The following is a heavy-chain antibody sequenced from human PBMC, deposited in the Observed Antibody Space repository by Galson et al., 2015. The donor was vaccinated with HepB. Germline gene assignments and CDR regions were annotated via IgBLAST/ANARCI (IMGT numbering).Heavy chain of an antibody. Sequence: QSGAEVKKPGESLRISCKGSGYSLSNYWISWVRQMPGKGLEWMGRIDPGDSDTSYSPSFQGHVTISADKSISTAYLQWSSLKASDTAIYYCASLRYSSGWYYFEQWGQGTLVTVSS. J-gene: IGHJ4*02. CDR3: ASLRYSSGWYYFEQ. CDR1: GYSLSNYW. D-gene: IGHD6-19*01. V-gene: IGHV5-10-1*01. CDR2: IDPGDSDT.